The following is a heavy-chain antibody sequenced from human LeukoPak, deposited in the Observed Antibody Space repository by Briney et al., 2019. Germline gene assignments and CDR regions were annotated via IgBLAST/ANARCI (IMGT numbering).Heavy chain of an antibody. V-gene: IGHV3-7*01. CDR3: ATQPPSLY. J-gene: IGHJ4*02. CDR1: GFTFSDYW. CDR2: INQDGSQK. Sequence: GGSLRLSCAASGFTFSDYWMNWVRQAPGKGLEWVANINQDGSQKHYVDSVKGRFTISRDNAKNSMYLQMNSLRAEDTAVYYCATQPPSLYWGQGTLVTVSS.